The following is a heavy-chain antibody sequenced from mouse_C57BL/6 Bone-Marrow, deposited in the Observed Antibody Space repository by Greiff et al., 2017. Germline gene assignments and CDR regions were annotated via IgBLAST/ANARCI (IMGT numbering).Heavy chain of an antibody. J-gene: IGHJ2*01. V-gene: IGHV2-9*01. CDR2: IWGGGST. D-gene: IGHD1-1*01. CDR3: AKHRVRLYGSSLFDY. Sequence: VQRVESGPGLVAPSQSLSITCTVSGFSLTSYGVDWVRQPPGKGLEWLGVIWGGGSTNYNSALMSRLSISKDNSKSQVFLKMNSLQTDDTAMYYCAKHRVRLYGSSLFDYWGQGTTLTVSS. CDR1: GFSLTSYG.